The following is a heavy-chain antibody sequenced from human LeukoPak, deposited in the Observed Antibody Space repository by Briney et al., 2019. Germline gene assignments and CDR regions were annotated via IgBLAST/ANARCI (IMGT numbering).Heavy chain of an antibody. D-gene: IGHD3-22*01. CDR2: IYTSGST. J-gene: IGHJ4*02. Sequence: PSQTLSLTCTVSGGSISSGSYYWSWIRQPAGKGLEWIGRIYTSGSTNYNPSLKSRVTISVDTSKNQFSLKLSSVTAADTAVYYCAREQGIYYYDSSGFDYWGQGTLVTVSS. V-gene: IGHV4-61*02. CDR1: GGSISSGSYY. CDR3: AREQGIYYYDSSGFDY.